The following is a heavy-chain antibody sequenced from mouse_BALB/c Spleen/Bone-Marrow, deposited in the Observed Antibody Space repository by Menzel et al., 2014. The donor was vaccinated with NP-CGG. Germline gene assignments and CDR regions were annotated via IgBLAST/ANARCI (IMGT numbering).Heavy chain of an antibody. CDR3: ARGRWYY. D-gene: IGHD2-3*01. V-gene: IGHV1-18*01. CDR2: INPNNGGS. CDR1: GYTFTDYT. J-gene: IGHJ2*01. Sequence: VQLKQSGPELVKPGASVKISCKTSGYTFTDYTIHWAKQSHGKSLEWIGGINPNNGGSTSNQKFKGKATLTIHKSSSTAYMELRSLTSEDSAVYYCARGRWYYWGQGTTLTVSS.